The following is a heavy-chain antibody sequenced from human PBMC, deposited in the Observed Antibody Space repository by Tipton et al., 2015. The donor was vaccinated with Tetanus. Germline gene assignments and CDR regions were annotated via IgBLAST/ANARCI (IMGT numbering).Heavy chain of an antibody. Sequence: QSGPEVKKPGASVKVSCKASGDPISHYGLSWVRQAPGQGLEWMGWNGGYNGDTNYAQKFPGRVTMTTDTSTNTAYMELRSLSSDDTAVYYCARLVRQWLVPEDFWGQGTLVTVSS. D-gene: IGHD6-19*01. CDR2: NGGYNGDT. CDR1: GDPISHYG. CDR3: ARLVRQWLVPEDF. V-gene: IGHV1-18*01. J-gene: IGHJ4*02.